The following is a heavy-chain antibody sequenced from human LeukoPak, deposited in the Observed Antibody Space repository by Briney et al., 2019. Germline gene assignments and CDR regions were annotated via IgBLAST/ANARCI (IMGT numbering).Heavy chain of an antibody. Sequence: PGGSLRLSCVASGLTFSSYNMNRVRQAPGKGLEWVSFISSSSNYIYYADSVKGRFTISRDNAKNSLLLQMNSLRAEDTAVYYCARGTPTTRDFDYWGQGTLVTVSS. J-gene: IGHJ4*02. D-gene: IGHD4-11*01. V-gene: IGHV3-21*01. CDR2: ISSSSNYI. CDR3: ARGTPTTRDFDY. CDR1: GLTFSSYN.